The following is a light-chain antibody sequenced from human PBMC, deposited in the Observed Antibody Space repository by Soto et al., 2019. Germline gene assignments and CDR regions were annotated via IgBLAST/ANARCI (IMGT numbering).Light chain of an antibody. CDR1: NIGSKS. V-gene: IGLV3-21*04. Sequence: SYELTQPPSVSVAPGKTARITCGGNNIGSKSVHWYQQKAGQAPVLVIYYDSDRPSGIPERFSGSNSGNTATLTISRVEAGDEADYYCQVWDSSSDHPGYVFGTGTKLTVL. J-gene: IGLJ1*01. CDR3: QVWDSSSDHPGYV. CDR2: YDS.